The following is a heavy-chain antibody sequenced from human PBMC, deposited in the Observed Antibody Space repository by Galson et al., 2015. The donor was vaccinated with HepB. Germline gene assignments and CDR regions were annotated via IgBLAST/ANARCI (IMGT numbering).Heavy chain of an antibody. CDR2: IIPIFGTA. CDR3: ARGVGHYYDSSGYIGWFDP. J-gene: IGHJ5*02. Sequence: SVKVSCKASGGTFSSYAISWVRQAPGQGLEWMGGIIPIFGTANYAQKFQGRVTITADESTSTAYMELSSLRSEDTAVYYCARGVGHYYDSSGYIGWFDPWGQGTLVTVSS. CDR1: GGTFSSYA. D-gene: IGHD3-22*01. V-gene: IGHV1-69*13.